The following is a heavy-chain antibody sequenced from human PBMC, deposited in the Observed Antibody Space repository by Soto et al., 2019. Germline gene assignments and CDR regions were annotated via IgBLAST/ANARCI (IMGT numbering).Heavy chain of an antibody. Sequence: GGSLRLSCAASGFTFSDYYMSWIRQAPGKGQERVSYISSSGSTIYYADSVKGRFTISRDNAKNSLYLQMNSLRAEDTAVYYFARGSFYDILTGSLYYFDYWGQGTLVTVSS. CDR3: ARGSFYDILTGSLYYFDY. CDR2: ISSSGSTI. CDR1: GFTFSDYY. D-gene: IGHD3-9*01. V-gene: IGHV3-11*01. J-gene: IGHJ4*02.